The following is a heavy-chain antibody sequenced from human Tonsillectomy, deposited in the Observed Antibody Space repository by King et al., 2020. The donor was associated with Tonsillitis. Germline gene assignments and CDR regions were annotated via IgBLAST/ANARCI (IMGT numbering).Heavy chain of an antibody. V-gene: IGHV1-2*02. J-gene: IGHJ5*02. CDR1: GYTFSGCY. D-gene: IGHD2-21*01. CDR2: INPRNGLT. CDR3: ARDTIFDGESMGWFDL. Sequence: QLVQSGTEVKRPGASVKVSCQASGYTFSGCYIHWVRQAPGQGLEWMGWINPRNGLTKYAQKFQDRVTMTRDTSADTANMELTRLGSDDTAVYYCARDTIFDGESMGWFDLWGQGTLVTVS.